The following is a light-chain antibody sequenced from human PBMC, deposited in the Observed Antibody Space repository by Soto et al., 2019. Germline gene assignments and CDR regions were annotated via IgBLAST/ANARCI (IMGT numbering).Light chain of an antibody. CDR2: GAS. CDR3: QHYNEWPPWT. V-gene: IGKV3-15*01. Sequence: EIVMTQSPATLSVSPGERATLSCRASQSVRNNLAWYQQKPGQAPRLLIFGASTRATGTPARFSGSGSGTEFTLTISSLQSEDFAVYYCQHYNEWPPWTFGQGTKMDIK. CDR1: QSVRNN. J-gene: IGKJ1*01.